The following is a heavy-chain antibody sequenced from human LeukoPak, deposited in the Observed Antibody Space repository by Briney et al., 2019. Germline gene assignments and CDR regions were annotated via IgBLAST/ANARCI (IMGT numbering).Heavy chain of an antibody. CDR2: ISSSGSTI. V-gene: IGHV3-11*01. CDR1: GFTFSDYY. Sequence: GGSLRLSCAASGFTFSDYYMSWIRQAPGKGLEWVSYISSSGSTIYYADSVKGRFTISRDNAKNSLYLQMNGLRAEDTAVYYCARDIGDITMIVVVITPGAFDIWGQGTMVTVSS. J-gene: IGHJ3*02. D-gene: IGHD3-22*01. CDR3: ARDIGDITMIVVVITPGAFDI.